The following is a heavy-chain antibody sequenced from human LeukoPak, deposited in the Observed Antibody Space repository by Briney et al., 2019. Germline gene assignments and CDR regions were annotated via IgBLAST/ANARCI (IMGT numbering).Heavy chain of an antibody. J-gene: IGHJ5*02. D-gene: IGHD3-22*01. CDR1: GFTFSSYA. V-gene: IGHV3-30-3*01. CDR3: ARDWSQYYVSSGYLNWFDP. CDR2: ISYDGSKK. Sequence: PGGSLRPSCAASGFTFSSYAMHWVRQAPGKGLEWVAVISYDGSKKYYADSVKGRFTISRDNSKNTLYLQMNSLRAEDTAVYYCARDWSQYYVSSGYLNWFDPWGKGTLVT.